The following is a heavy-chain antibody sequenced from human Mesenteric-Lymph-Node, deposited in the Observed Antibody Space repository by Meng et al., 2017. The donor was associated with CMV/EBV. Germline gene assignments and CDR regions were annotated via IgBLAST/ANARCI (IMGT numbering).Heavy chain of an antibody. V-gene: IGHV1-3*04. CDR2: INIVEDKT. Sequence: QVQLVPSGAEVKKPGASVKVSCKASGYTFSSYAMHWVRRAPGQRLEWMGWINIVEDKTKTSQNFQGRVTLTRDTSANTAYMELSSLRSDDTAVYYCARTNNWGFDYWGQGTLVTVSS. D-gene: IGHD3-16*01. CDR3: ARTNNWGFDY. CDR1: GYTFSSYA. J-gene: IGHJ4*02.